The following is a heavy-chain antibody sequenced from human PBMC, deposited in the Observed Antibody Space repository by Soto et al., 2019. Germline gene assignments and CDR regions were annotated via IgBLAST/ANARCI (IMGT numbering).Heavy chain of an antibody. Sequence: QVQLVQSGAEVKKPGSSVKVSCKASGGTFSSYAISWVRQAPGQGLEWMGGIIPIFGTANYAQKFQGRVTITADKSTTTAKRELGTLKSGERAVYSGAGGGARVATGSNYYYGMDVWGQGTTVTVSS. J-gene: IGHJ6*02. CDR3: AGGGARVATGSNYYYGMDV. D-gene: IGHD5-12*01. V-gene: IGHV1-69*06. CDR2: IIPIFGTA. CDR1: GGTFSSYA.